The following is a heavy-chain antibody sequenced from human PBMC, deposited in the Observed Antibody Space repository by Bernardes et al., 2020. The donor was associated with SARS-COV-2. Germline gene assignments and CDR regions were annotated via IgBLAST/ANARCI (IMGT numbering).Heavy chain of an antibody. J-gene: IGHJ6*03. CDR3: ARGPAGHSGYMDV. CDR1: GFTFSTYG. Sequence: GGSLSRSCAASGFTFSTYGMNWVRHAPGKGLEWVSSISTGSSYKYYADSVKGRFTISRDNAKNSLYLQMNSLRAEDTAIYYWARGPAGHSGYMDVWGKGTTVTVSS. CDR2: ISTGSSYK. V-gene: IGHV3-21*01. D-gene: IGHD1-26*01.